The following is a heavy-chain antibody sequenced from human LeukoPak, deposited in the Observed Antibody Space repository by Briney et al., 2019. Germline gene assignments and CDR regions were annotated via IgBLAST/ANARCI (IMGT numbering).Heavy chain of an antibody. D-gene: IGHD1-1*01. CDR1: GFTFSTYA. V-gene: IGHV3-23*01. J-gene: IGHJ4*02. Sequence: GGSLRISCAASGFTFSTYALSWVRQAPGKGLEWVSAISGSGGSTYYADSVKGRFTISRDNSKNTLYLQMNSLGADDTAVYYCAKGNWRYFDYWGQGTLVTVSS. CDR2: ISGSGGST. CDR3: AKGNWRYFDY.